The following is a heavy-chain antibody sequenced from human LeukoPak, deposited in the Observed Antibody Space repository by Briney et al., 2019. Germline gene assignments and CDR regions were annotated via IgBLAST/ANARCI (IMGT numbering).Heavy chain of an antibody. CDR1: GFTVSSNY. V-gene: IGHV3-53*01. Sequence: GGSLRLSCAASGFTVSSNYMSWVRQAPGKGLEWVSVIYSGGSTYCADSVKGRFTISRDNSKNTLHLQMNSLRAEDTAVYYCARAAAGDGSEFDPWGQGTLVTVSS. CDR3: ARAAAGDGSEFDP. D-gene: IGHD7-27*01. J-gene: IGHJ5*02. CDR2: IYSGGST.